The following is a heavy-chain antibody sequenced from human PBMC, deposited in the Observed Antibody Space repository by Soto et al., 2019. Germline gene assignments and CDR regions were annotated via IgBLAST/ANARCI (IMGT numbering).Heavy chain of an antibody. CDR2: INTSGGST. V-gene: IGHV1-46*01. Sequence: GASVKVSCKASGYTFTSYYMHWVRQAPGQGLEWMGIINTSGGSTSYAQKFQGRVTMTRDTSTSIVYMELSSLRSEDTAVYYCAREGAAGDYYYYYGMDVWGQGTTVTVSS. CDR1: GYTFTSYY. J-gene: IGHJ6*02. CDR3: AREGAAGDYYYYYGMDV. D-gene: IGHD6-13*01.